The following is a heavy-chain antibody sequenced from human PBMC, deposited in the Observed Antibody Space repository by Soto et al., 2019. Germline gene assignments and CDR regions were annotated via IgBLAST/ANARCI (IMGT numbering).Heavy chain of an antibody. CDR1: GFTFDDYA. D-gene: IGHD6-19*01. CDR3: AKDGASGWYGGRDFDY. CDR2: ISWNSGSI. J-gene: IGHJ4*02. V-gene: IGHV3-9*01. Sequence: EVQLVESGGGLVQPGRSLRLSCAASGFTFDDYAMHWVRQAPGKGLEWVSGISWNSGSIGYADSVKGRFTISRDNAKNSLDLQMNSLRAEDTALYYCAKDGASGWYGGRDFDYWGQGTLVTVSS.